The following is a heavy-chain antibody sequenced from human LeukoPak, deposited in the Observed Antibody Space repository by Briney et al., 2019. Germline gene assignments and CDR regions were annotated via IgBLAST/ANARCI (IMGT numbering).Heavy chain of an antibody. Sequence: GGSLRLSCAASGFTFSSYSMNWVCQAPGKGLEWVSSISSSSSYIYYADSVKGRFTISRDNAKNSLYLQMNSLRAEDTAVYYCARAGVTAIHAFDIWGQGTMVTVSS. V-gene: IGHV3-21*01. J-gene: IGHJ3*02. CDR2: ISSSSSYI. CDR3: ARAGVTAIHAFDI. D-gene: IGHD2-21*02. CDR1: GFTFSSYS.